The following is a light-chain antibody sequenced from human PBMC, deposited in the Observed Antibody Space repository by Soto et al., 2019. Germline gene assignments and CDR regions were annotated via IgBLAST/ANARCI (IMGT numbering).Light chain of an antibody. CDR3: QEDYYWAPYT. CDR2: GAS. CDR1: QSVSSN. J-gene: IGKJ2*01. V-gene: IGKV3-15*01. Sequence: EIVMTQSPATLSVSPGERATLSCRASQSVSSNLAWYQQKPGQAPRLLIYGASTRATGIPARFSGSGSGTEFTLTHSSLQSEDFSVYYCQEDYYWAPYTFGQGTQVEVK.